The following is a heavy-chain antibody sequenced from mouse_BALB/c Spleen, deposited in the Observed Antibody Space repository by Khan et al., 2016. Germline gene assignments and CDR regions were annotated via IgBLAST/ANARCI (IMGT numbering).Heavy chain of an antibody. V-gene: IGHV2-9-2*01. CDR3: VRDGYGRTYGAIDY. CDR2: IWAGGAT. D-gene: IGHD1-1*01. CDR1: GFSLTSYD. Sequence: QVQLKESGPGLVAPSQSLSITCTVSGFSLTSYDTSWIRQPPGKGLEWLGVIWAGGATKYNSAFMSRVSITKDNSKSQVFLKMHSLQTEDTAIYYCVRDGYGRTYGAIDYWGQGTSVTVSS. J-gene: IGHJ4*01.